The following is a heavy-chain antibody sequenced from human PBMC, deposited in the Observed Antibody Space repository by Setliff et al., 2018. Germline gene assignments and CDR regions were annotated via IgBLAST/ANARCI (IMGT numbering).Heavy chain of an antibody. CDR3: AKDSLEVVIALHGMDV. D-gene: IGHD2-21*01. CDR1: GFTFSRFG. CDR2: VRYDGSNK. V-gene: IGHV3-30*02. Sequence: PGGSLRLSCAASGFTFSRFGMYWVRQAPGKGLEWVAFVRYDGSNKYYADFVKGRFTLSRDNSKNTLYLQMNSLTTEDTAAYYCAKDSLEVVIALHGMDVWGQGTTVTVSS. J-gene: IGHJ6*02.